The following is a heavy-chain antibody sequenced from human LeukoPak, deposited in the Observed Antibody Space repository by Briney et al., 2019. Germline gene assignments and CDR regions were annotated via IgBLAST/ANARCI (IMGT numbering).Heavy chain of an antibody. CDR1: GFTFSSYA. V-gene: IGHV3-30*04. D-gene: IGHD2-2*01. CDR3: ARGGRYCSSTSCYHPFDP. J-gene: IGHJ5*02. Sequence: PGGYLRLSCAASGFTFSSYAMHWVRQAPGKGLEWVAVISYDGSNKYYADSVKGRFTISRDNSKNTLYLQMNSLRAEDTAVYYCARGGRYCSSTSCYHPFDPWGQGTLVTVSS. CDR2: ISYDGSNK.